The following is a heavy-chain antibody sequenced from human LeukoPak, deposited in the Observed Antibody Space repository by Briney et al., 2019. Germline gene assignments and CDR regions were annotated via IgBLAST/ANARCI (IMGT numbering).Heavy chain of an antibody. CDR1: GFTFSSYA. CDR3: AKVQKHEYYDSSSYFYVCDY. V-gene: IGHV3-23*01. D-gene: IGHD3-22*01. J-gene: IGHJ4*02. Sequence: GGSLRLSCAASGFTFSSYAMSWVRQAPGKGLEWVSAISYSGGSAYYADSVKGRFTVSRDNSKNTLYLHMNSLRAEDTAVYYCAKVQKHEYYDSSSYFYVCDYWGQGTLVSVSS. CDR2: ISYSGGSA.